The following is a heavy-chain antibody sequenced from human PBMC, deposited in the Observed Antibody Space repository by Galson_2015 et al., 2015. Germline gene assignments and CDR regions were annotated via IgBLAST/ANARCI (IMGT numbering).Heavy chain of an antibody. CDR3: ARDVLKDL. Sequence: SLRLSCAASGFTFSSYAMHWVRQAPGQGLEWVAVISYDGSNKYYADSVKGRFTISRDNSKNTLYLQLNSLRAEDTAVYYCARDVLKDLWGRGPLVTVSS. CDR2: ISYDGSNK. J-gene: IGHJ2*01. CDR1: GFTFSSYA. D-gene: IGHD3-10*01. V-gene: IGHV3-30-3*01.